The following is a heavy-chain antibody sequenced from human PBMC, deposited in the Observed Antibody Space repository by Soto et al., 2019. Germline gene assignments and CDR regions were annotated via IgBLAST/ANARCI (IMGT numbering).Heavy chain of an antibody. CDR3: ARGYVAGTDNWFDP. Sequence: SETLSLTCTVSGGSISSYYWSWIRQPPGKGLEWIGYIYYSGSTNYNPSLKSRVTISVDTSKNQFSLKLSSVTAADTAVYYCARGYVAGTDNWFDPWGQGTLVTVS. D-gene: IGHD6-19*01. CDR2: IYYSGST. J-gene: IGHJ5*02. V-gene: IGHV4-59*01. CDR1: GGSISSYY.